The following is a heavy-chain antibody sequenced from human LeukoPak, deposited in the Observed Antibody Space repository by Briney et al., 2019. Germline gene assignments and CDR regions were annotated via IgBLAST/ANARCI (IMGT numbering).Heavy chain of an antibody. V-gene: IGHV3-23*01. D-gene: IGHD2-21*01. J-gene: IGHJ1*01. Sequence: GGSLRLSCAASAFTFSSYAMSWVRQAPGKGLEWVSAISPSGGTTYYADSVRGRFTISRDNSKNTVYLQMNSLRAEDTAVYFCAKDEKVGVVNASPPEYFQHWGQGTLVTVSS. CDR2: ISPSGGTT. CDR1: AFTFSSYA. CDR3: AKDEKVGVVNASPPEYFQH.